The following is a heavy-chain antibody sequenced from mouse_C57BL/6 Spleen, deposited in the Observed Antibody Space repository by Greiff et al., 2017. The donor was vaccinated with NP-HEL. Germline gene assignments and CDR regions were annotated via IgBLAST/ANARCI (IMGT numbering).Heavy chain of an antibody. J-gene: IGHJ2*01. V-gene: IGHV1-53*01. CDR1: GYTFINYW. Sequence: QVHVKQPGTELVKPGASVKLSCKASGYTFINYWMNWVKQRPGQGLEWIGDINPGNGGTNYNEKFKNKATLTADKSSGTAYMQLSSRTSEDSAVYYCGRDSGYAFDYWGKGTTLTVSS. CDR3: GRDSGYAFDY. CDR2: INPGNGGT. D-gene: IGHD3-2*02.